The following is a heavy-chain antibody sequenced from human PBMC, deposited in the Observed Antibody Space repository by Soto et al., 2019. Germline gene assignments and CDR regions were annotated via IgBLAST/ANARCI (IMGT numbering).Heavy chain of an antibody. CDR1: GGTFSTYI. CDR3: AREDYYGSGSYYNNDAFAI. D-gene: IGHD3-10*01. Sequence: QAQLVQSGAEVKKPGSSVKVSCKASGGTFSTYIISWVRQAPGQGLEWMGRIIPILGIANYAQNFQGRVTITADKSTSTVYMELNSLRSEDTAVYYCAREDYYGSGSYYNNDAFAIWGQGTMVTVSS. CDR2: IIPILGIA. V-gene: IGHV1-69*08. J-gene: IGHJ3*02.